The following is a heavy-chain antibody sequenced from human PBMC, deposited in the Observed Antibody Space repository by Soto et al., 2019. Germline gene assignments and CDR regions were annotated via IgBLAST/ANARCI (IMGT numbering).Heavy chain of an antibody. Sequence: SETLSLTCTVSGDTISSSSHYWGWIRQPPGKGLEWIGTVYYSGNTDYNPSLRSRATISVETANNQFSLKVKSVTAADTAVYYCAREEYDILTGYPLGYGLDVWGQGTTVTVSS. CDR1: GDTISSSSHY. CDR3: AREEYDILTGYPLGYGLDV. J-gene: IGHJ6*02. CDR2: VYYSGNT. D-gene: IGHD3-9*01. V-gene: IGHV4-39*02.